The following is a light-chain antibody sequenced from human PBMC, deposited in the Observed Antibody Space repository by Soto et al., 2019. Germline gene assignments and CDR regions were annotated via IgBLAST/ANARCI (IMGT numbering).Light chain of an antibody. CDR1: QSVSSSY. CDR2: GAS. J-gene: IGKJ2*01. Sequence: EIVLTQSPGTLSLSPGERATLSCRASQSVSSSYLACYQQKPGQPPMLLIYGASSRAAGITDRFSGSGSGTDFTLPISRLEPEDFAVYYCQQYGSSPLLTFGQGTKLEIK. V-gene: IGKV3-20*01. CDR3: QQYGSSPLLT.